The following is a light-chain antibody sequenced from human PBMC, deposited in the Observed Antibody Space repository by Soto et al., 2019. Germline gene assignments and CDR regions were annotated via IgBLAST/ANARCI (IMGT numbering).Light chain of an antibody. V-gene: IGKV3-11*01. CDR2: EAS. Sequence: EIVLTRSPATLSLSPGERATLSCRASQSVSSYLAWYQQKPGQAPRLLIDEASIRATGIPARFSGSGSGTAFPPTIASLEPEDFVVYYCQQRNDCPGPFGGGTKVETK. CDR3: QQRNDCPGP. CDR1: QSVSSY. J-gene: IGKJ4*01.